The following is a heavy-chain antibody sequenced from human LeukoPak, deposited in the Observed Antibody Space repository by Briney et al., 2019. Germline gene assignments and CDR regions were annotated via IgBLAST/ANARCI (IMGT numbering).Heavy chain of an antibody. J-gene: IGHJ4*02. D-gene: IGHD5-24*01. Sequence: GGSLRLSCAASEFSVGSNYMTWVRQAPGKGLEWVSLIYSGGSTYYADSVKGRFTISRDNSKNTLYLQMNSLRAEDMAVYYCARDGYNSHFDYWGQGTLVTVSS. V-gene: IGHV3-66*01. CDR2: IYSGGST. CDR3: ARDGYNSHFDY. CDR1: EFSVGSNY.